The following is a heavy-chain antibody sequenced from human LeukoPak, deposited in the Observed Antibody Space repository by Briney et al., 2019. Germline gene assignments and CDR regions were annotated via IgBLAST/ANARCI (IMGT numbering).Heavy chain of an antibody. CDR2: IYYSGST. CDR1: GGSISSGDYY. J-gene: IGHJ6*03. CDR3: ARVVPAAIWEYYYYYMDV. Sequence: SQTLSLTCTVSGGSISSGDYYWSWIRQPPGKGLEWIGYIYYSGSTYYNPSLKSRVTISVDTSKNQFSLKLSSVTAADTAVYYCARVVPAAIWEYYYYYMDVWGKGTTVTVSS. D-gene: IGHD2-2*02. V-gene: IGHV4-30-4*08.